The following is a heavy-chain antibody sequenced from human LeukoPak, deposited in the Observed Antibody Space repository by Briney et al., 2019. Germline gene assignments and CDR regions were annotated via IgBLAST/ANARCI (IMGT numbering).Heavy chain of an antibody. Sequence: PGGSLRLSCAASGFTFSSYAMSWVRQAPGEGLEWVSAISGSGGSTYYADSVKGRFTISRDNSKNTLYLQMNSLRAEDTAVYYCAKDTRATIAAAGKFDYWGQGTLVTVSS. J-gene: IGHJ4*02. CDR2: ISGSGGST. D-gene: IGHD6-13*01. CDR1: GFTFSSYA. CDR3: AKDTRATIAAAGKFDY. V-gene: IGHV3-23*01.